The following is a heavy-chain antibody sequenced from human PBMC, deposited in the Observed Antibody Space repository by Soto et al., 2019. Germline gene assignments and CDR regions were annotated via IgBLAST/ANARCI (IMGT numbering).Heavy chain of an antibody. CDR1: GYTFTGYY. D-gene: IGHD2-15*01. CDR3: AREGAYCSGGSCYSRFDY. J-gene: IGHJ4*02. V-gene: IGHV1-2*04. Sequence: ASVKVSCKASGYTFTGYYMHWVRQAPGQGLEWMGWINPNSGGTNYAQKFQGWVTMTRDTSISTAYMELSRLRSDDTAVYYCAREGAYCSGGSCYSRFDYWGQGTLVTVS. CDR2: INPNSGGT.